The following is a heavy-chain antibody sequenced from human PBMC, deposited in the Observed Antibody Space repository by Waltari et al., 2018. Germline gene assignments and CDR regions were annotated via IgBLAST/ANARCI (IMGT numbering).Heavy chain of an antibody. V-gene: IGHV3-72*01. D-gene: IGHD1-26*01. CDR1: GFSFSDHY. J-gene: IGHJ4*02. CDR2: TRNKANSFST. Sequence: EVQLVESGGGLVQPGGSLRLSCAASGFSFSDHYMDWVRQAPGKGLEWISRTRNKANSFSTEYAASVKGRFTISSDDSKNSLYLQMNGLETEDTAVYYCARGGSYFPCDYWGQGTLVTVSS. CDR3: ARGGSYFPCDY.